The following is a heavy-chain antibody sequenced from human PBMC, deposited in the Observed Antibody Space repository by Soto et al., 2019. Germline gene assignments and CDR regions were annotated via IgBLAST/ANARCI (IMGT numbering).Heavy chain of an antibody. CDR3: ARDNWNSRTNSYYYGMDV. CDR2: INPNSGGT. D-gene: IGHD1-7*01. V-gene: IGHV1-2*04. Sequence: ASVKASCKASGYSFTGYYIHWVRQAPGQGLEWMGWINPNSGGTNYAQKFQGWVTMTRDTSISTAYMELSRLRSDDTAVYYCARDNWNSRTNSYYYGMDVWGQGTTVTVSS. J-gene: IGHJ6*02. CDR1: GYSFTGYY.